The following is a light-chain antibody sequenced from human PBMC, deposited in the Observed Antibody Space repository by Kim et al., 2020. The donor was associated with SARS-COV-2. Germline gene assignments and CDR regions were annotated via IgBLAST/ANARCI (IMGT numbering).Light chain of an antibody. CDR3: LAWDSRLATWV. V-gene: IGLV10-54*01. CDR1: STNIGFQL. J-gene: IGLJ3*02. CDR2: RND. Sequence: ATLTCTGNSTNIGFQLAAWLQQHQGHPPKVLSYRNDSRPSGISERFSASRSGTTASLTISVLQSEAEADYYCLAWDSRLATWVFGGGTQLAVL.